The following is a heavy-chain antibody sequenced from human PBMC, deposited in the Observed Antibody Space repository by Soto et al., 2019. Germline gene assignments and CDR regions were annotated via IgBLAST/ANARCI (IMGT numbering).Heavy chain of an antibody. CDR1: GFTFDDYA. CDR3: AKDPDCSGGSCYLYYYYYMDV. D-gene: IGHD2-15*01. CDR2: ISWNSGSI. J-gene: IGHJ6*03. V-gene: IGHV3-9*01. Sequence: EVQLVESGGGLVQPGRSLRLSCAASGFTFDDYAMHWVRQAPGKGLEWVSGISWNSGSIGYADYVKGRFTISRDNAKNSLYLQMNSLRAEDTALYYCAKDPDCSGGSCYLYYYYYMDVWGKGTTVTVSS.